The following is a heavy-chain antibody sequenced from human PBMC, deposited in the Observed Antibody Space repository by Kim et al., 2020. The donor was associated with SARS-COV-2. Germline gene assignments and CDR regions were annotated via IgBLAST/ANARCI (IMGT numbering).Heavy chain of an antibody. CDR2: INHSGSI. Sequence: SETLSLTCAVYGGSFSGYHWIWIRQPQGKGLEWIGEINHSGSIIHNPSLKSRVSISIDTSKNQFSLKLTSVTAADMAFYYCARGRAGVVPSPILGLGPHYDYFIMDVWGHGTSVPVSS. D-gene: IGHD2-2*02. CDR3: ARGRAGVVPSPILGLGPHYDYFIMDV. J-gene: IGHJ6*02. V-gene: IGHV4-34*01. CDR1: GGSFSGYH.